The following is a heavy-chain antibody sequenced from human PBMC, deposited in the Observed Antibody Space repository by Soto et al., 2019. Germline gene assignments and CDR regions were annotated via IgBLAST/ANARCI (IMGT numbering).Heavy chain of an antibody. CDR2: ISYDGSNK. D-gene: IGHD3-9*01. CDR1: GFTFSSYG. V-gene: IGHV3-30*18. CDR3: AKPEGGRDILSDWFDP. Sequence: QVQLVESGGGVVQPGRSLRLSCAASGFTFSSYGMHWVRQAPGKGLEWVAVISYDGSNKYYADSVKGRFTISRDNSKNXLDLQTNSLRAEDRAVYYWAKPEGGRDILSDWFDPWGQGTLVTVSS. J-gene: IGHJ5*02.